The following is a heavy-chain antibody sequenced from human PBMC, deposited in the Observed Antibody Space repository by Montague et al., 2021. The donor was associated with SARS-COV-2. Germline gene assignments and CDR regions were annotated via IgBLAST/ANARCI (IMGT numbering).Heavy chain of an antibody. D-gene: IGHD4-23*01. Sequence: CAASGFNFNIYAMSWVRQAPGKGLEWTADISGSGGTADYGDAVKGRFTISRDNSKNTLFLQMDSLRAEDTAVYYCAKTRSTGLGWRFFDSWGQGTRVTVSS. CDR2: ISGSGGTA. CDR3: AKTRSTGLGWRFFDS. V-gene: IGHV3-23*01. CDR1: GFNFNIYA. J-gene: IGHJ4*02.